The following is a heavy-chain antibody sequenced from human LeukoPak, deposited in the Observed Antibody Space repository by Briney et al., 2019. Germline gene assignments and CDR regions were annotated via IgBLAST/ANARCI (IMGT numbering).Heavy chain of an antibody. CDR2: IDKEGSAA. J-gene: IGHJ4*02. Sequence: GGSLRLSCGSCGFIFTNYWVHWVRQVPGKGPVWVGRIDKEGSAAFYAESVKGRFTISRDNVKSTVYLQMNSLTAEDTAVYHCARGGYSGSYYRFDWGQGTLVTVSS. CDR3: ARGGYSGSYYRFD. V-gene: IGHV3-74*01. D-gene: IGHD1-26*01. CDR1: GFIFTNYW.